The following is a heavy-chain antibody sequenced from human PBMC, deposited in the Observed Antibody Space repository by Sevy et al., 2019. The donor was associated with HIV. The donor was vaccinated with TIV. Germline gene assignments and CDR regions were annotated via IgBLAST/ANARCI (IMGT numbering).Heavy chain of an antibody. D-gene: IGHD2-21*02. CDR3: TRDGAYCGGDCYYYYGMDV. Sequence: GGSLRLSCTASGFTFGDYAMSWFHQAPGKGLEWVGFIRSKAYGGTTEYAASVKGRFTISRDDSKSIAYLQMNSLKTEDTAVYYCTRDGAYCGGDCYYYYGMDVWGQGTTVTVSS. J-gene: IGHJ6*02. CDR1: GFTFGDYA. V-gene: IGHV3-49*03. CDR2: IRSKAYGGTT.